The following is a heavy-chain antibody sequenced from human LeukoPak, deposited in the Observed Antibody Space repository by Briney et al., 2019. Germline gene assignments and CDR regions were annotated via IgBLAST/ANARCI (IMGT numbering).Heavy chain of an antibody. D-gene: IGHD2-2*01. CDR3: AESRVVPATGDYYYYGMDV. V-gene: IGHV1-69*13. J-gene: IGHJ6*02. CDR2: IIPIFGTA. Sequence: GASVKVSCTASGGTFSSYAISWVRQAPGQGLEWMGGIIPIFGTANYAQKFQGRVTITADESTSTAYMELSSLRSEDTAVYYCAESRVVPATGDYYYYGMDVWGQGTTVTVSS. CDR1: GGTFSSYA.